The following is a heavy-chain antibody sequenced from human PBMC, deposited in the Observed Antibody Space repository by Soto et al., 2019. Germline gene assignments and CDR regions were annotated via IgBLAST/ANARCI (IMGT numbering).Heavy chain of an antibody. V-gene: IGHV1-8*01. D-gene: IGHD2-15*01. CDR1: GYTFPCYE. CDR3: ARGLVVVAATKGPPDY. J-gene: IGHJ4*02. CDR2: MNPNSGNT. Sequence: ASAKVSCKASGYTFPCYEINWVRQATGQGLEWMGWMNPNSGNTGYAQKFQGRVTMTRNTSISTAYMELSSLRSEDTAVYYCARGLVVVAATKGPPDYWGQGTLVTVSS.